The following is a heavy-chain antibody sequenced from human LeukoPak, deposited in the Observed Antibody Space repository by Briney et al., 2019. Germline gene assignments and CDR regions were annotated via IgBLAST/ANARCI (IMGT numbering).Heavy chain of an antibody. V-gene: IGHV4-34*01. CDR1: GGSFSGYY. CDR3: ARGRGGYIWGSYRYLFDY. J-gene: IGHJ4*02. D-gene: IGHD3-16*02. CDR2: INHSGST. Sequence: ASETLSLTCAVYGGSFSGYYWSRIRQPPGKGLEWIGEINHSGSTNYNPSLKSRVTISVDTSKNQFSLKLSSVTAADTAVYYCARGRGGYIWGSYRYLFDYWGQGTLVTVSS.